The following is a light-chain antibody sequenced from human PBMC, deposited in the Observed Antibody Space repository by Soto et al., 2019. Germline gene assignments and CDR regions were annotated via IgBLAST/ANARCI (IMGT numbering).Light chain of an antibody. CDR3: QQYNEWPLT. CDR2: HAS. CDR1: QSVSNN. J-gene: IGKJ4*01. V-gene: IGKV3-15*01. Sequence: EIVMTQSPATLSVSPGERATLSCRASQSVSNNLAWYQQKPGQAPRILIYHASTGATGSPARCSGSGSGTELTLTISSVQSEDFAVYYCQQYNEWPLTFGGGTKVEIK.